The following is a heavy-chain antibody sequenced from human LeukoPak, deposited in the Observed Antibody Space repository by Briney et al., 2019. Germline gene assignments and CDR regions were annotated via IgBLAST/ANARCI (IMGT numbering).Heavy chain of an antibody. CDR1: GFTFEDYG. V-gene: IGHV3-64D*06. J-gene: IGHJ4*02. CDR3: VKGKAHYYDSSGDDY. CDR2: ISSNGGNT. D-gene: IGHD3-22*01. Sequence: GGSLRLSCAASGFTFEDYGMNWVRQAPGKGLQYVSGISSNGGNTYHADSVKGRFTISRDNSKNTLYLQMSSLRAEDTAVYFCVKGKAHYYDSSGDDYWGQGTLVTVSS.